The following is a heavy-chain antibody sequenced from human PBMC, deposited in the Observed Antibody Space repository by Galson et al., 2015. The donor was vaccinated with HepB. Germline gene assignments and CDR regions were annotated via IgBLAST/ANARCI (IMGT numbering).Heavy chain of an antibody. J-gene: IGHJ4*02. D-gene: IGHD7-27*01. CDR2: ITPHNGDT. Sequence: SVKVSCKASGYSFTHYGLSWVRQAPGQGLEWMGWITPHNGDTNYAQNLQGRVTMTADTSTKTAYMELRSLRSDDTAVYYCARGDWGWGGFDDWGQGTLVTVSS. V-gene: IGHV1-18*01. CDR3: ARGDWGWGGFDD. CDR1: GYSFTHYG.